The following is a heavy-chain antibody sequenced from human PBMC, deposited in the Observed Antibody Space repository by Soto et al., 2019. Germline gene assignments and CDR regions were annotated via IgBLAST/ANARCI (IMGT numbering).Heavy chain of an antibody. CDR2: ITGSGGST. D-gene: IGHD3-10*01. J-gene: IGHJ4*02. V-gene: IGHV3-23*01. CDR3: AKGGPVLLWSIDY. Sequence: EVQLLESGGNLVQPGGSLRLSCAASGFTFSTYAMSWVRQAPGKGLEWVSLITGSGGSTYYAGSVKGRFTISRDNSNNTLYLQMNSLRAEDTAIYYCAKGGPVLLWSIDYWGQGTLVTVSS. CDR1: GFTFSTYA.